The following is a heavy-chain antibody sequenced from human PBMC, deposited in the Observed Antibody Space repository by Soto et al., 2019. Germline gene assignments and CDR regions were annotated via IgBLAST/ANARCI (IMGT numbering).Heavy chain of an antibody. CDR1: GYTFTSYG. CDR3: ARDRGDSSISNPYYYYYYGMDV. J-gene: IGHJ6*02. CDR2: ISAYNGNT. Sequence: ASVKVSCKASGYTFTSYGISWVRQAPGQGLEWMGWISAYNGNTNYAQKLQGRVTMTTDTSTSTAYMELRSLRSDDTAVYYCARDRGDSSISNPYYYYYYGMDVWGQGIMVTVFS. D-gene: IGHD6-13*01. V-gene: IGHV1-18*01.